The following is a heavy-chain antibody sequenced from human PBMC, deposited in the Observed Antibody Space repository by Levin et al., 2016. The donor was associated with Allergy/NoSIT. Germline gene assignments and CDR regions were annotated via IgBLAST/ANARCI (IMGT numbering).Heavy chain of an antibody. CDR2: ISSSSTYT. Sequence: RQAPGKGLEWVSYISSSSTYTDYTDSVKGRFTISRDNAKNSLHLQMNSLRAEDTAVYYCARGYNDSSGFDYWGQGTLVTVSS. J-gene: IGHJ4*02. V-gene: IGHV3-11*06. D-gene: IGHD3-22*01. CDR3: ARGYNDSSGFDY.